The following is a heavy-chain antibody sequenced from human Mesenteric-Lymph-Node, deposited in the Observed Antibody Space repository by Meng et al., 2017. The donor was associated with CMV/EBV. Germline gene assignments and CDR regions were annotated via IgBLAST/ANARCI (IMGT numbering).Heavy chain of an antibody. CDR2: ISRSGRTI. CDR1: GFSFTDYH. D-gene: IGHD2-21*01. J-gene: IGHJ4*02. CDR3: ARRACGGDCPEDS. V-gene: IGHV3-11*04. Sequence: AACGFSFTDYHMTWIRQAPGKGLEWLSYISRSGRTIYYADSVKGRFTISRDNAKKSLYLQMNSLRAEDTALYYCARRACGGDCPEDSWGQGTLVTVSS.